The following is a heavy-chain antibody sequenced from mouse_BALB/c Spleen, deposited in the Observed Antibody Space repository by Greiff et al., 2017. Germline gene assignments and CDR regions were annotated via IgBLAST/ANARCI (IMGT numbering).Heavy chain of an antibody. J-gene: IGHJ3*01. CDR2: IDPENGDT. Sequence: VQLQQSGAELVRSGASVKLSCTASGFNIKDYYMHWVKQRPEQGLEWIGWIDPENGDTEYAPKFQGKATMTADTSSNTAYLQLSSLTSEDTAVYYCNGYDYVWFAYWGQGTLVTVSA. V-gene: IGHV14-4*02. CDR1: GFNIKDYY. D-gene: IGHD2-4*01. CDR3: NGYDYVWFAY.